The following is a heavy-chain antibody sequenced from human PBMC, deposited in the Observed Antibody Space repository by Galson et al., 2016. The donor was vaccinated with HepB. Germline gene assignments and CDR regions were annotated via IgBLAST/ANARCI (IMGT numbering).Heavy chain of an antibody. V-gene: IGHV4-39*01. CDR2: IFHTRRS. J-gene: IGHJ5*02. D-gene: IGHD3-9*01. Sequence: ETLSLTCTVSGASITSTNYNWGWIRQPPGKGLEWIASIFHTRRSDYNPSLQSRVTISVDTSMNRFSLSLRSVSTADTATYFCARHPTGYPNWFDRWGHGTLVVVSS. CDR1: GASITSTNYN. CDR3: ARHPTGYPNWFDR.